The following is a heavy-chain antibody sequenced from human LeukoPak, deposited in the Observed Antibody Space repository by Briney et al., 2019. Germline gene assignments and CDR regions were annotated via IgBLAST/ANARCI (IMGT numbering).Heavy chain of an antibody. J-gene: IGHJ4*02. CDR1: GFTFSRYG. CDR3: ARDTHYYDSSGPDY. V-gene: IGHV3-30*02. Sequence: GGSLRLSCAASGFTFSRYGMHWVRQAPGKGLEWVAFIRYDGSEKYYGDSEKGRFTISRDQSKNTLYLQMNSLRAEDTAVYYCARDTHYYDSSGPDYWGQGTLVTVSS. CDR2: IRYDGSEK. D-gene: IGHD3-22*01.